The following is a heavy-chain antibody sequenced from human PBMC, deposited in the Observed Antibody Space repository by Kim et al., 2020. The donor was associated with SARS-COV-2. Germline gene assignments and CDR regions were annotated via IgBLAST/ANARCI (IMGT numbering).Heavy chain of an antibody. D-gene: IGHD1-7*01. CDR2: ISSSSSYI. V-gene: IGHV3-21*01. Sequence: GGSLRLSCAASGFTFSSYSMNWVRQAPGKGLEWVSSISSSSSYIYYADSVKGRFTISRDNAKNSLYLQMNSLRAEDTAVYYCASQLVVTGTTTHDYWGQGTLVTVSS. CDR1: GFTFSSYS. CDR3: ASQLVVTGTTTHDY. J-gene: IGHJ4*02.